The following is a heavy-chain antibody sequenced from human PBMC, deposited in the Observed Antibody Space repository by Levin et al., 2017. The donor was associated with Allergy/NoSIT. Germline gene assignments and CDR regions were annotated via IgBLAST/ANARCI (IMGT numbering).Heavy chain of an antibody. CDR3: ARVVGYGSGSYYDYRLLFDY. CDR2: IYYSGST. D-gene: IGHD3-10*01. Sequence: SETLSLTCTVSGGSISSGDYYWSWIRQPPGKGLEWIGYIYYSGSTYYNPSLKSRVTISVDTSKNQFSLKLSSVTAADTAVYYCARVVGYGSGSYYDYRLLFDYWGQGTLVTVSS. CDR1: GGSISSGDYY. V-gene: IGHV4-30-4*01. J-gene: IGHJ4*02.